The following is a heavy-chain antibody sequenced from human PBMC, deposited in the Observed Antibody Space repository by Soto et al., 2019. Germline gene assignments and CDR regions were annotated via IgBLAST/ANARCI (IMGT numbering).Heavy chain of an antibody. V-gene: IGHV4-59*01. CDR1: GGSISSYY. Sequence: SETLSLTCTVSGGSISSYYWSWIRQPPGKGLELIGYIYYSGSTNYNPPLKSRVTISVDTSKIQFSLKLSSVTAADTAVYYCARGYYDLWSSYDPSFDPGGQGTLVTVSS. J-gene: IGHJ5*02. CDR2: IYYSGST. D-gene: IGHD3-3*01. CDR3: ARGYYDLWSSYDPSFDP.